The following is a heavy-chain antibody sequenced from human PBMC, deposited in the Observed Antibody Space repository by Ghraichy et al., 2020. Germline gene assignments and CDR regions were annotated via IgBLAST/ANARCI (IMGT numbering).Heavy chain of an antibody. J-gene: IGHJ6*02. V-gene: IGHV4-39*01. CDR3: ARISSSWDSHYYYYGMEV. Sequence: SETLSLTCTVSVGSISSSSYYWGWIRQPPGKGLEWIGSIYYSGSTYYNPSLKSRVTISVDTSKNQFSLKLSSVTAADTAVYYCARISSSWDSHYYYYGMEVWGQGTTVTVSS. CDR2: IYYSGST. CDR1: VGSISSSSYY. D-gene: IGHD6-13*01.